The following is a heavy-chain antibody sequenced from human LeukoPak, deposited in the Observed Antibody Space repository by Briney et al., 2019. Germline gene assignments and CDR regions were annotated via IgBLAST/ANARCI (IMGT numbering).Heavy chain of an antibody. CDR3: ATSLYCSGGSCYDY. D-gene: IGHD2-15*01. CDR2: MNPNSGNT. Sequence: ASVKVSCKASGYTFTSYDINWVRQATGQGLEWMGWMNPNSGNTGYAQKFQGRVTITRNTSISTAYMELSSLRSEDTAVYYCATSLYCSGGSCYDYWGQGTLVTVSS. J-gene: IGHJ4*02. V-gene: IGHV1-8*03. CDR1: GYTFTSYD.